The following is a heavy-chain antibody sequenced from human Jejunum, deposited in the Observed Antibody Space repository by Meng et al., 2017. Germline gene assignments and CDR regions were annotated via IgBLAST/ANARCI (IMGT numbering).Heavy chain of an antibody. J-gene: IGHJ4*02. D-gene: IGHD2-2*01. Sequence: QVQLHESGPGLVKPSHNLDLSCTVSGDSISSGEYFWSWIRQPPGKGLECIGYMDYRGSTFYDPSLKRRFTISVDTSKNQFSLKLSFVTAADTAVYFCARGELLWDYWGQGTLVTVSS. CDR2: MDYRGST. CDR3: ARGELLWDY. CDR1: GDSISSGEYF. V-gene: IGHV4-30-4*01.